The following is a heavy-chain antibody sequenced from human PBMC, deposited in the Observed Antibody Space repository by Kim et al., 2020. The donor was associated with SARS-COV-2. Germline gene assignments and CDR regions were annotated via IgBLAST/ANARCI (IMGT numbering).Heavy chain of an antibody. V-gene: IGHV1-46*01. CDR2: INPSGGST. CDR1: GYTFTSYY. Sequence: ASVKVSCKASGYTFTSYYMHWVRQAPGQGLEWMGIINPSGGSTSYAQKFQGRVTMTRDTSTSTVYMELSSLRSEDTAVYYCARAYYGSGSYYNGFDYWGQGTLVTVSS. J-gene: IGHJ4*02. CDR3: ARAYYGSGSYYNGFDY. D-gene: IGHD3-10*01.